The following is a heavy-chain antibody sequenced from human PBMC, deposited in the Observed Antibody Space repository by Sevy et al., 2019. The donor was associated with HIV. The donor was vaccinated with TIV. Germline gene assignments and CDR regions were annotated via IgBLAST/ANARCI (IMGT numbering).Heavy chain of an antibody. CDR1: GFIFNNKG. D-gene: IGHD2-21*02. J-gene: IGHJ4*02. Sequence: GGSLRLSCTVSGFIFNNKGMHWVRQAPGRGLEWVAAIFSDGTTKYYGDSVKGRFTNSRDNSKNALLLQMNSLRVDDTALYYCARESGSDWYLDSWGQGTLVTVSS. V-gene: IGHV3-30*12. CDR3: ARESGSDWYLDS. CDR2: IFSDGTTK.